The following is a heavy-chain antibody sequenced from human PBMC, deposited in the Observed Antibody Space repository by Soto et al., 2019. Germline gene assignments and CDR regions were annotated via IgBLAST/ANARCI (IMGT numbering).Heavy chain of an antibody. D-gene: IGHD3-3*01. V-gene: IGHV4-4*02. CDR2: IYHSGST. CDR3: ARRESRITIFGVVIKYNWFDP. J-gene: IGHJ5*02. CDR1: GGSISSSNW. Sequence: SSETLSLTCAVSGGSISSSNWWSWVRQPPGKGLEWIGEIYHSGSTNYNPSLKSRVTISVDKSKNQFSLKLSSVTAADTAVYYCARRESRITIFGVVIKYNWFDPWGQGTLVT.